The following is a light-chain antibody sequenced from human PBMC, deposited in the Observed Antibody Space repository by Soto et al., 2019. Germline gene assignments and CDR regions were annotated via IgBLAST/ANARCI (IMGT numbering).Light chain of an antibody. Sequence: EIVLTQSPATLSLSPGERATLSCGARQSVSSSYLAWYQQKPGLAPSLLIYGASSRATGIPDRFSGSGSGTDFNLTISRLEPEDFAVYYCQQYGSSPITFGQGTRLEIK. CDR1: QSVSSSY. CDR3: QQYGSSPIT. J-gene: IGKJ5*01. V-gene: IGKV3D-20*01. CDR2: GAS.